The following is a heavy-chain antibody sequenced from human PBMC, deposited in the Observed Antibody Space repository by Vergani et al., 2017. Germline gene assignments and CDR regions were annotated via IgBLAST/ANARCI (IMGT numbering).Heavy chain of an antibody. CDR2: IYPGNSET. Sequence: EVQLEQSGAAVNKPGESLEISCKGSGYSFSRNWIAWARERPGQGLEWMGMIYPGNSETRNNPSFRGQVTMSVDKSISTAYLQWSSLKASDSAMYYCARVYCRGMSCARTDYFYHIDVWGKGTTVTVS. J-gene: IGHJ6*03. D-gene: IGHD2-8*02. CDR1: GYSFSRNW. V-gene: IGHV5-51*03. CDR3: ARVYCRGMSCARTDYFYHIDV.